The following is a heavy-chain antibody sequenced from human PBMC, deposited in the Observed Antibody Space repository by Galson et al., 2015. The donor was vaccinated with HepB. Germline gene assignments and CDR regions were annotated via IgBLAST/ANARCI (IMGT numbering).Heavy chain of an antibody. V-gene: IGHV1-8*01. CDR2: MNPNSGNT. CDR3: ARGRGAKYQLPWFDP. J-gene: IGHJ5*02. Sequence: SVKVSCKASGYTFTSYDINWVRQATGQGLEWMGWMNPNSGNTGYAQKFQGRVTMTRNTSISTAYMELSSLRSEDTTVYYCARGRGAKYQLPWFDPWGQGTLVTVSS. CDR1: GYTFTSYD. D-gene: IGHD2-2*01.